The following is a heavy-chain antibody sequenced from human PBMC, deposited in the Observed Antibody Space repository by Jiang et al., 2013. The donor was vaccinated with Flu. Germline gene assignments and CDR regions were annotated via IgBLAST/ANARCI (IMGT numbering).Heavy chain of an antibody. V-gene: IGHV2-5*01. CDR3: AHIVLLYYFDSSAPFQH. CDR2: IYWNDDK. CDR1: GFSLSTRGVG. J-gene: IGHJ1*01. Sequence: TLTLTCTFSGFSLSTRGVGVGWIRQPPGKALEWLALIYWNDDKRYSPSLKSRLTITKDTSKNQVVLTMTNMDPVDTATYYCAHIVLLYYFDSSAPFQHWGQGTLVTVSS. D-gene: IGHD3-22*01.